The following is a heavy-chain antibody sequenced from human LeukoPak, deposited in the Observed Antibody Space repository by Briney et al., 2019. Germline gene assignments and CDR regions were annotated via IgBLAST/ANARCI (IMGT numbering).Heavy chain of an antibody. Sequence: PGGSLRLSCAASGFTFSGFAMSWVRRTPGKGLEWVSGISGSGDNTLYADSVKGRFTISRDNSKNTLYLEMNSLRAEDTAVYYCAKDPIAAASIDWGQGTLVTVSS. CDR2: ISGSGDNT. J-gene: IGHJ4*02. CDR3: AKDPIAAASID. D-gene: IGHD6-13*01. CDR1: GFTFSGFA. V-gene: IGHV3-23*01.